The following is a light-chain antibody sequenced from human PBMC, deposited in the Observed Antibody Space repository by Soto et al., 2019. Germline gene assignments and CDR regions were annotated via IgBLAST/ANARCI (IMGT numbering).Light chain of an antibody. V-gene: IGKV1-5*01. CDR2: DAA. J-gene: IGKJ2*01. CDR1: QSISNW. CDR3: QHYNSYSAT. Sequence: DIQMTQSPSTLSASVGDRVTITCRASQSISNWLAWYQQKPGKAPKLLIYDAASLESGVPSRFSGSGSGTEFTLTINSLQPDDFTTYYCQHYNSYSATFGQGTKLEI.